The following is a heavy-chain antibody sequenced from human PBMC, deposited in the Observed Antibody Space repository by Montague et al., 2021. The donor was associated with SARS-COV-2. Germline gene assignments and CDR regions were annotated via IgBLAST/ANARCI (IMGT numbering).Heavy chain of an antibody. Sequence: SETLSLTCTVSGGSISSYYWSWIRQPPGKGLEWIGNIYYSGSTXXXPSXXXRVTISVDTSKNQFSLKLSSVTAADTAVYYCARAAGYNWNDGYYWFYPWGQGTLVTVSS. V-gene: IGHV4-59*01. CDR2: IYYSGST. D-gene: IGHD1-20*01. J-gene: IGHJ5*02. CDR1: GGSISSYY. CDR3: ARAAGYNWNDGYYWFYP.